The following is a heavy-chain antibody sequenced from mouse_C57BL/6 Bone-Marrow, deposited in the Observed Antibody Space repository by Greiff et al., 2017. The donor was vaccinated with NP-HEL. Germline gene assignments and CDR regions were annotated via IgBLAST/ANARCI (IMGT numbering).Heavy chain of an antibody. Sequence: DVQLVESGGDLVKPGGSLKLSCAASGFTFSSYGMSWVRQTPDKRLEWVATISSGGSYTYYPDSVKGRFTISRDNAKNTLYLQMSSLKSEDTAMYYCARQSTGTQYFDVWGTGTTVTVSS. V-gene: IGHV5-6*01. CDR1: GFTFSSYG. CDR3: ARQSTGTQYFDV. CDR2: ISSGGSYT. J-gene: IGHJ1*03. D-gene: IGHD4-1*02.